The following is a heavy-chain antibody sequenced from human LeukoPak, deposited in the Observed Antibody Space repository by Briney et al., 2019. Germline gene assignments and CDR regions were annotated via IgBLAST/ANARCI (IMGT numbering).Heavy chain of an antibody. CDR1: GFTFSSYT. J-gene: IGHJ4*02. Sequence: PGRSLRLSCAAAGFTFSSYTIHWVRQAPGKGLEWVAVISYDGSNKYYADSVKGRFTISRDNSKNTLYLQMNSLRAEDTAVYYCARGVFSVSYIFDYWGQGTLVTVSS. CDR2: ISYDGSNK. D-gene: IGHD1-26*01. V-gene: IGHV3-30-3*01. CDR3: ARGVFSVSYIFDY.